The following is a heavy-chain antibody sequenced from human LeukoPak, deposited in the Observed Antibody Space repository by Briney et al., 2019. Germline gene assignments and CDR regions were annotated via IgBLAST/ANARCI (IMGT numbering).Heavy chain of an antibody. Sequence: GGSLRLSCAASGFTFSSYWMHWVRQAPGKGLVWVSHIKSDGSRTTYADSVKGRFTISRDNAKNTLYLQMNSLRAEDTAVYYCARDRGYTQDYWGQGTLDTVSS. V-gene: IGHV3-74*01. D-gene: IGHD5-12*01. J-gene: IGHJ4*02. CDR3: ARDRGYTQDY. CDR2: IKSDGSRT. CDR1: GFTFSSYW.